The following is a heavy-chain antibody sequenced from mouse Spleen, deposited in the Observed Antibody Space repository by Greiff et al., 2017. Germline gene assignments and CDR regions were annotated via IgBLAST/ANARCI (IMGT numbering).Heavy chain of an antibody. CDR1: GYAFSSSW. V-gene: IGHV1-82*01. D-gene: IGHD2-5*01. CDR3: ARSDYSKGGFDY. Sequence: QVQLKESGPELVKPGASVKISCKASGYAFSSSWMNWVKQRPGKGLEWIGRIYPGDGDTNYNGKFKGKATLTADKSSSTAYMQLSSLTSEDSAVYYCARSDYSKGGFDYWGQGTTLTVSS. J-gene: IGHJ2*01. CDR2: IYPGDGDT.